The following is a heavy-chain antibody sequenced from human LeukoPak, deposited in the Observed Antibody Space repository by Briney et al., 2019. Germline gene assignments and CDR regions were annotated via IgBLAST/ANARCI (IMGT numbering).Heavy chain of an antibody. Sequence: GGSLRLSCAASGFTVSSNYMSWVRQAPGKGLEWVSVIYSGGSTYCADPVKGRFTISRDNSKNTLYLQMNSLRAEDTAVYYCARESRSSYCSGGSCYWVYYGMDVWGKGTTVTVSS. CDR1: GFTVSSNY. V-gene: IGHV3-53*01. J-gene: IGHJ6*04. CDR2: IYSGGST. CDR3: ARESRSSYCSGGSCYWVYYGMDV. D-gene: IGHD2-15*01.